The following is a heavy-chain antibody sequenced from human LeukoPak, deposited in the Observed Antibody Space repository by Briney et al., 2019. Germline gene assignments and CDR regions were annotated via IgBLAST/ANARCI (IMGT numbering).Heavy chain of an antibody. D-gene: IGHD2-2*01. CDR3: ARDAGNRFPKGYCSSTSCYD. CDR2: IYYSGST. J-gene: IGHJ4*02. CDR1: GGSISSSSYF. V-gene: IGHV4-39*07. Sequence: SETLSLTCTVSGGSISSSSYFWGWIRQPPGKGLEWIGSIYYSGSTYYNPSLKSRVTISVDTSKNQFSLKLSSVTAADTAVYYCARDAGNRFPKGYCSSTSCYDWGQGTLVTVSS.